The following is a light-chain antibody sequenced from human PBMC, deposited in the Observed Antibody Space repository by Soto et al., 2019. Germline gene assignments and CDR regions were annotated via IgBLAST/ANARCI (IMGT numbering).Light chain of an antibody. J-gene: IGLJ2*01. CDR1: SADVSSSNF. CDR3: SSFTISRNTVI. CDR2: DVS. Sequence: QSVLTQPASVSGSPGQSITISCTGISADVSSSNFVSWYQYHPGKAPKLMIYDVSNRPSGISNRFSGSKSGNTASLTISGLQAEDEADYYCSSFTISRNTVIFGGGTKLTVL. V-gene: IGLV2-14*01.